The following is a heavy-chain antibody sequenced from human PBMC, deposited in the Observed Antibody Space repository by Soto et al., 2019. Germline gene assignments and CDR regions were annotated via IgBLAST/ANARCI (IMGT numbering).Heavy chain of an antibody. D-gene: IGHD6-6*01. CDR2: ISGSSGST. CDR1: GFTFSSYA. J-gene: IGHJ4*02. Sequence: GGSLRLSCAASGFTFSSYAMSWVRQAPGKGLEWVSAISGSSGSTYYADSVKGRFTISRDNSKNTLYLQMNSLRAEDTAVYYCAKSSLRYSSSSLYPYWGQGTLVTVSS. V-gene: IGHV3-23*01. CDR3: AKSSLRYSSSSLYPY.